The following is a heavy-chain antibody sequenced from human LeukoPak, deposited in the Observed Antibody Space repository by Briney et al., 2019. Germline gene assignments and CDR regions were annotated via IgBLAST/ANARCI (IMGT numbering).Heavy chain of an antibody. CDR1: GFTFSNNS. Sequence: GGSLRLSCAASGFTFSNNSMSWVRQARGKGLEWVSSIGGDYYTYYVDSVQGRFTISRDNSKNTLYLQMNSLRAEDTAVYYCAKEALYSSIDYWGQGTLVTVSS. D-gene: IGHD2-2*01. CDR2: IGGDYYT. CDR3: AKEALYSSIDY. V-gene: IGHV3-23*01. J-gene: IGHJ4*02.